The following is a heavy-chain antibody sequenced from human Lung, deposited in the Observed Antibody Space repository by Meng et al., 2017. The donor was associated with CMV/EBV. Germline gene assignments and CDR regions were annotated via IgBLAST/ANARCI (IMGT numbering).Heavy chain of an antibody. Sequence: VSCKASGYTFASYGVSWVRQAPGRGLEWLGWTSTYNGITNYAQNLQRRVTMTTDTSTSTAYMELRSLRHDDTAVYYCARREGWFDSWGQGTLVTVSS. V-gene: IGHV1-18*01. CDR3: ARREGWFDS. CDR2: TSTYNGIT. J-gene: IGHJ5*01. CDR1: GYTFASYG.